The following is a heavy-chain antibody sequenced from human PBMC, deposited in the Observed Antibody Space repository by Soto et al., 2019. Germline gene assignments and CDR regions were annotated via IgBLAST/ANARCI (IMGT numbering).Heavy chain of an antibody. Sequence: EVQLLESGGGLVQPGGSLRLSCAASGFTFSSYAMSWVRQAPGKGLEWVSAISGSGGSTYYADSVKGRFTISRDNSKNTLYLQMNSLRAEDTAVYYYAKDFSNLKDSSWYEYWGQGTLVTVSS. J-gene: IGHJ4*02. CDR2: ISGSGGST. CDR1: GFTFSSYA. V-gene: IGHV3-23*01. D-gene: IGHD6-13*01. CDR3: AKDFSNLKDSSWYEY.